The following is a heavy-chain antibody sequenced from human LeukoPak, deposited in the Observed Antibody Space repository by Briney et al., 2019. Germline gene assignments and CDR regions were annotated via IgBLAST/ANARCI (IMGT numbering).Heavy chain of an antibody. D-gene: IGHD1-26*01. CDR3: ARTGFVGLTDHDAFGI. Sequence: SETLSLTCSVSGLSISSSPYFWGWIRQPPGEGLQWIASIFSSGSPYYNPSLRSRVTTSVDTSKNQFSLKLNSVTAADTAVYYCARTGFVGLTDHDAFGIWGRGTAVTVSS. CDR1: GLSISSSPYF. V-gene: IGHV4-39*01. CDR2: IFSSGSP. J-gene: IGHJ3*02.